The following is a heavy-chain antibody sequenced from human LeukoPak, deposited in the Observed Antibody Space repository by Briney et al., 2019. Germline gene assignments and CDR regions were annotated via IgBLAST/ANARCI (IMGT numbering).Heavy chain of an antibody. Sequence: GGSLRLSCAASGFTFSSYWMNWVRQAPGKGLEWVANIKQDGSEKYYVDSVEGRFTISRDNAKNSLYLQMNSLRAEDTAVYYCARDWVTTSYNWFDPWGQGTLVTVSS. D-gene: IGHD4-17*01. J-gene: IGHJ5*02. CDR1: GFTFSSYW. CDR2: IKQDGSEK. V-gene: IGHV3-7*01. CDR3: ARDWVTTSYNWFDP.